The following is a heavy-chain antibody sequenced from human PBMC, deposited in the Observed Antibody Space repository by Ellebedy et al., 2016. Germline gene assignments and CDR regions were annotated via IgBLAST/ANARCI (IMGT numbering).Heavy chain of an antibody. CDR1: GLNLTSSA. CDR3: AKNGYGSRSHFYFDF. D-gene: IGHD3-10*01. Sequence: GESLKISCAAPGLNLTSSAMSWVRQAPGRGLEWVSVISGNGYSIYYADSVKGRFTISKDNSKNTVFLHMNSLRAEDTATYYCAKNGYGSRSHFYFDFWGQGTRVTVAS. J-gene: IGHJ4*02. CDR2: ISGNGYSI. V-gene: IGHV3-23*01.